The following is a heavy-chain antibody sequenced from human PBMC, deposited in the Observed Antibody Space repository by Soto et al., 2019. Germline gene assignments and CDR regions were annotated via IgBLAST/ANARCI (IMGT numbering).Heavy chain of an antibody. V-gene: IGHV3-48*01. D-gene: IGHD3-9*01. CDR3: TSDWFYMDV. CDR1: GFTFSNYP. J-gene: IGHJ6*03. Sequence: GGSLRLSCAASGFTFSNYPMNWVRQAPGKGLEWISYTSGDSGTIYYADSVKGRFSISRDNAKNSLYLQMNSLRVEDTAVYYCTSDWFYMDVWGKGTSVTVSS. CDR2: TSGDSGTI.